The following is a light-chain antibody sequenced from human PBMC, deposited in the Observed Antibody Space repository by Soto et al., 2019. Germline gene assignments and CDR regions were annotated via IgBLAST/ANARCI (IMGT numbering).Light chain of an antibody. CDR1: QSVLYSSNNKNH. J-gene: IGKJ2*01. CDR2: WAS. Sequence: DIVMTQSPESLAVSLGERATINCKSSQSVLYSSNNKNHLAWYQQKPGQPPKLLIHWASTRESGVPDRFSGSGSGTDFTLTISSLQAEDVAVYYCQQYYSTPYSFGQGTKLDIK. CDR3: QQYYSTPYS. V-gene: IGKV4-1*01.